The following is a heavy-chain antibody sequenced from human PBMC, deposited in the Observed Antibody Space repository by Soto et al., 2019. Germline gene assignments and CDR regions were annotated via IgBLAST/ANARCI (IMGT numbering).Heavy chain of an antibody. CDR3: ARGGPGLLWFVEHRLLDYYYMDV. D-gene: IGHD3-10*01. Sequence: ASVKVSCKASGGTFSSYTISWVRQAPGQGLEWMGRIIPILGIANYTQKFQGRVTITADKSTSTAYMELSSLRSEDTAVYYCARGGPGLLWFVEHRLLDYYYMDVWGKGTTVTVSS. V-gene: IGHV1-69*02. CDR1: GGTFSSYT. J-gene: IGHJ6*03. CDR2: IIPILGIA.